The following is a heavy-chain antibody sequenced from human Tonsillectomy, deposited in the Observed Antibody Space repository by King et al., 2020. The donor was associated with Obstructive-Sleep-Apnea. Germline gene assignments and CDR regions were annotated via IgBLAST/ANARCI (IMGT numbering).Heavy chain of an antibody. CDR1: GFTFSSYS. V-gene: IGHV3-23*04. CDR2: ISGSGDST. D-gene: IGHD6-19*01. Sequence: VQLVESGGGLVQPGGSLRLSCAASGFTFSSYSMSWVRQAPGEGVGWVSAISGSGDSTYYAHSGKGRFTISRDNSKNTLYLQISTLKAEDTALYYCAKPGYSSGWVDYWGQGTLVTVSS. CDR3: AKPGYSSGWVDY. J-gene: IGHJ4*02.